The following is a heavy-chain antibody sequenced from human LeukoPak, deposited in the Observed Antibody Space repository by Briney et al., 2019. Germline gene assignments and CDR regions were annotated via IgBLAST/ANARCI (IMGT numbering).Heavy chain of an antibody. J-gene: IGHJ4*02. V-gene: IGHV3-23*01. CDR1: GFTFSNHW. CDR2: VTKSGGGT. CDR3: AKLSRIGNVDY. Sequence: GGSLRLSCGASGFTFSNHWMSWVRQTPRKGLEWVSGVTKSGGGTEPADSVKGRVSISRDNSKNTLYLQMNSLRAEDTALYYCAKLSRIGNVDYWGQGTLVTVSS. D-gene: IGHD3-3*02.